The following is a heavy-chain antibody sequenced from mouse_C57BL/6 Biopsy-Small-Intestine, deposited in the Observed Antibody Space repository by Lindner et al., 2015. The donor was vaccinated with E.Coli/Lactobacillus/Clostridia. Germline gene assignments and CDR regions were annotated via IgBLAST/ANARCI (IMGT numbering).Heavy chain of an antibody. V-gene: IGHV5-6-2*01. CDR1: GFTFSSYA. D-gene: IGHD2-13*01. CDR3: ARHDGDYPLAY. J-gene: IGHJ3*01. Sequence: GGGLVKPGGSLKLSCAASGFTFSSYAMSWVRQTPEKRPEWVAAINGNVVSTYYPDTVKDRFTISRDNAKNTLYLQMSSLRSEDTALYYCARHDGDYPLAYWGQGTLVTVSA. CDR2: INGNVVST.